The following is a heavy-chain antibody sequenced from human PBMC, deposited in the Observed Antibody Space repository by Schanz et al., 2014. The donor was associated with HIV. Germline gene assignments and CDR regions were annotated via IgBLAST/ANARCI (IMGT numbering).Heavy chain of an antibody. Sequence: QVQLVESGGGVVQPGTSLRLSCAASGFRFDIFGMHWVRQAPGKGLEWVAIIGYDGTNKYYADSVKGRFTVSRDNSKNTLYLQMNSLRVEDTAVYYCANEEVPNDYWGQGTLVTVSS. CDR3: ANEEVPNDY. V-gene: IGHV3-33*03. CDR1: GFRFDIFG. CDR2: IGYDGTNK. J-gene: IGHJ4*02.